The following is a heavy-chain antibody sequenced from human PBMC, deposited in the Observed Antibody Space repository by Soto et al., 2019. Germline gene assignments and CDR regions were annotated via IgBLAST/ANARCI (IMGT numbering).Heavy chain of an antibody. D-gene: IGHD3-3*01. CDR3: AATSGFPYYFDH. Sequence: QVQLVQSGAEGKKPGSSVKVSCKTSGGTFSSYAINWVRQVPGQGLEWMGGLIPVFVTINYAKKFKDRVKITADESTSTVYMEWNSLRSEDTAVYFCAATSGFPYYFDHWGHGPSVTVSS. J-gene: IGHJ4*01. CDR2: LIPVFVTI. V-gene: IGHV1-69*01. CDR1: GGTFSSYA.